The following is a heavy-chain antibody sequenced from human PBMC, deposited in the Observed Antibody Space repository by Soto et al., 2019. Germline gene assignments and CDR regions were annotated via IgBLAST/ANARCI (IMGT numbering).Heavy chain of an antibody. D-gene: IGHD1-7*01. V-gene: IGHV2-5*02. CDR3: PGLNYESGLDV. J-gene: IGHJ6*02. Sequence: QITLKESGPTLVRPTQTLTLTCSLSGFSLNTNGMGVGWIRQPPGKALEWLAVISWDEDKRYTPSMKTTLTVTTYTTKDEVVLTLTNPDPLDTGTYDCPGLNYESGLDVWGQGTTVTVSS. CDR2: ISWDEDK. CDR1: GFSLNTNGMG.